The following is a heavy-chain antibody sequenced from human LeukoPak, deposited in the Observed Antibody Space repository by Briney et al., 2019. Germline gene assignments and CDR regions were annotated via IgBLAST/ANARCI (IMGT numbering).Heavy chain of an antibody. V-gene: IGHV3-74*01. CDR3: ARDGRYSRHNMDV. CDR1: GFTFSSYW. Sequence: GGSLRLSCAASGFTFSSYWMHWVRQAPGKGLVWVSRINTDGSSTSYADSVKGRFTISRDNAKNTLYLQMNSLRAEDTAVYYCARDGRYSRHNMDVWGKGTTVTVSS. CDR2: INTDGSST. J-gene: IGHJ6*03. D-gene: IGHD6-13*01.